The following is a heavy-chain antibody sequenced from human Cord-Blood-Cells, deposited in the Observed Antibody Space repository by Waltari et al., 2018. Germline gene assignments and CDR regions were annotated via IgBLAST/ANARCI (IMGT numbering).Heavy chain of an antibody. CDR1: VFTFSSYW. J-gene: IGHJ4*02. V-gene: IGHV3-7*01. D-gene: IGHD3-22*01. CDR3: ARDQRVVITKYYFDY. CDR2: IKQDGSEK. Sequence: EVQLVESGGGLVQPGGSLRLSCAASVFTFSSYWMSWVRPAPGKGLEWVANIKQDGSEKYYVDSVKGRFTISRDNAKNSLYLQMNSLRAEDTAVYYCARDQRVVITKYYFDYWGQGTLVTVSS.